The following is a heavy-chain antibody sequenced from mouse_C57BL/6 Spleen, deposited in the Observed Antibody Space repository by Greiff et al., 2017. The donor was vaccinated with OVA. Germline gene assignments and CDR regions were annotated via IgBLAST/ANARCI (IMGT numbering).Heavy chain of an antibody. CDR3: AREDDYGWYFDV. V-gene: IGHV5-4*01. CDR1: GFTFSSYA. D-gene: IGHD2-4*01. J-gene: IGHJ1*03. Sequence: EVKLMESGGGLVKPGGSLKLSCAASGFTFSSYAMSWVRQTPEKRLEWVATISDGGSYTYYPDNVKGRFTISRDNAKNNLYLQMSHLKSEDTAMYYCAREDDYGWYFDVWGTGTTVTVSS. CDR2: ISDGGSYT.